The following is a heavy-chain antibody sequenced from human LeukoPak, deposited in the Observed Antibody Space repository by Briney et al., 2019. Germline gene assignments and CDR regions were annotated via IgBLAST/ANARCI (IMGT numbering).Heavy chain of an antibody. V-gene: IGHV3-23*01. Sequence: PGGSLRLSCAASGFAFSSYAMNWVRQAPEKGLEWVSGISGSGGSTYYADSVKGRFTISRDNSKNTLYLQMNSLRAEDTAVYYCARGGSRFDYWGQGTLVTVSS. CDR1: GFAFSSYA. CDR3: ARGGSRFDY. J-gene: IGHJ4*02. CDR2: ISGSGGST. D-gene: IGHD3-10*01.